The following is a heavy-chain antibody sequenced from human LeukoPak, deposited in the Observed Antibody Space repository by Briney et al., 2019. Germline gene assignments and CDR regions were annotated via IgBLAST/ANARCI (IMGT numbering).Heavy chain of an antibody. Sequence: SETLSLTCTVSGGSISSSSYYWGWIRQPPGKGLEWIGSIYYSGTTYYNPSLKSRVTISVDTSKNQFSLKLSSVTAADTAVYYCAREKPRITICGVANPFDYWGQGTLVTVSS. CDR3: AREKPRITICGVANPFDY. V-gene: IGHV4-39*07. CDR1: GGSISSSSYY. D-gene: IGHD3-3*01. CDR2: IYYSGTT. J-gene: IGHJ4*02.